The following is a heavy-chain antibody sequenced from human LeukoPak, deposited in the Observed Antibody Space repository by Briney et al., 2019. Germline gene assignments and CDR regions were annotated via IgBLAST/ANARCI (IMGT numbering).Heavy chain of an antibody. J-gene: IGHJ3*02. Sequence: SETLSLTCTVSGGSISSGSYYWSWIRQPPGKGLEWIGYLYYSGSTNYNPSLKSRVTMSVGTSKNQFSLKLSSVTAADTAVYYCARGNYYDSRTYYRAFDIWGQGTMVTVSS. CDR1: GGSISSGSYY. V-gene: IGHV4-61*01. D-gene: IGHD3-22*01. CDR2: LYYSGST. CDR3: ARGNYYDSRTYYRAFDI.